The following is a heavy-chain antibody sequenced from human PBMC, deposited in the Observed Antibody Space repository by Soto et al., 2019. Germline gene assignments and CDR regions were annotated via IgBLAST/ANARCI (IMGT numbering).Heavy chain of an antibody. CDR1: GFTFSNAW. CDR3: TTDKSPVGAVVVAATYENFDY. Sequence: GGSLRLSCAASGFTFSNAWMSWVRQAPGKGLEWVGRIKSKTDGGTTDYAAPVKGRFTISRDDSKNTLYLQMNRLKTEDTAVYYCTTDKSPVGAVVVAATYENFDYWGQGTLVTVSS. J-gene: IGHJ4*02. D-gene: IGHD2-15*01. CDR2: IKSKTDGGTT. V-gene: IGHV3-15*01.